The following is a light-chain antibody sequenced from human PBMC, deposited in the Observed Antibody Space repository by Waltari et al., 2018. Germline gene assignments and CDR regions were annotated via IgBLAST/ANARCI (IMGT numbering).Light chain of an antibody. V-gene: IGLV3-21*04. J-gene: IGLJ2*01. CDR2: YDS. CDR3: LVWHSTTDHHGV. Sequence: SYLVTPSPSVSVAPRETARLTCGDDKIGSKSGHCFQQRPGQAPVLVISYDSARPSGIPEGCSGSNSGNTATLTISWVEDDDEADYYCLVWHSTTDHHGVFGGGTKLTVL. CDR1: KIGSKS.